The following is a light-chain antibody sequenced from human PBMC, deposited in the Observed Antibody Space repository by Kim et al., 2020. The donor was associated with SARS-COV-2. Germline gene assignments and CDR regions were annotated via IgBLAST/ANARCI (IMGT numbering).Light chain of an antibody. V-gene: IGKV3-20*01. J-gene: IGKJ1*01. CDR2: GAS. CDR1: QSVSSNS. Sequence: LSPGERATLSCRASQSVSSNSLAWYQQKPGQAPRLLIYGASSRATGIPDRFSGSGSGTDFTLTISRLEPEDFAVYYCQQYGTSPRTFGQGTKVDIK. CDR3: QQYGTSPRT.